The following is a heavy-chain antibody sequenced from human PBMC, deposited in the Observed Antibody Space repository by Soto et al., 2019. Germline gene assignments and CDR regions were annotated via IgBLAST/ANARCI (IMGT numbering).Heavy chain of an antibody. V-gene: IGHV3-23*01. Sequence: EVQLLESGGGLVQPGGSLRLSCAASGFTFSSYAMSWVRQAPGKGLEWVSAISGSGGSTYYADSVKGRFTSSRDKSKNTLYLQMNSLRAEDTAVYFTTRGSGSSQRYMDVWGKGTTVTVSS. CDR3: TRGSGSSQRYMDV. CDR2: ISGSGGST. J-gene: IGHJ6*03. CDR1: GFTFSSYA. D-gene: IGHD3-10*01.